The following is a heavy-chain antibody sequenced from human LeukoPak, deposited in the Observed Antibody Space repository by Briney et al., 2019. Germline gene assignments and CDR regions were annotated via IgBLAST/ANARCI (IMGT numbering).Heavy chain of an antibody. CDR3: ARHLTSGWFVPWFDP. CDR1: GGSISSSYYY. J-gene: IGHJ5*02. D-gene: IGHD6-19*01. V-gene: IGHV4-39*01. Sequence: KASETLSLTCTVSGGSISSSYYYWGWIRQPPGRGLEWIGSIYYSGNTFYNPSLKSRVTISVDTSKNQSSLKLSSVTAADTAVYYCARHLTSGWFVPWFDPWGQGSLVTVSS. CDR2: IYYSGNT.